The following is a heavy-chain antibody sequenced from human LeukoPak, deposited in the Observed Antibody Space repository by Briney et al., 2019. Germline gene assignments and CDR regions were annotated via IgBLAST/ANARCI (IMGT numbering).Heavy chain of an antibody. CDR1: GYTFTGYY. CDR2: INPNSGGT. D-gene: IGHD2-2*01. V-gene: IGHV1-2*02. J-gene: IGHJ4*02. CDR3: ASQICTTTSCYASFDY. Sequence: ASVKVSCKTSGYTFTGYYMHWVRQAPGQGLEWMGWINPNSGGTNYAQKFQGRVSMTRDTSISTAYMELSSLRSDDTAVCYCASQICTTTSCYASFDYWGQGTLVTVSS.